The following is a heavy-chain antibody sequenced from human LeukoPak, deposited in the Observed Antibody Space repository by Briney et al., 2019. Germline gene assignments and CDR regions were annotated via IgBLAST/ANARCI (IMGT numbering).Heavy chain of an antibody. CDR2: FDPEDGET. CDR1: GYTLTELS. V-gene: IGHV1-24*01. CDR3: ATVKAAAWYGARSYYFDY. D-gene: IGHD6-13*01. Sequence: ASVEVSCKVSGYTLTELSMHWVRQAPGKGLEWMGGFDPEDGETIYAQKFQGRVTMTEDTSTDTAYMELSSLRSEDTAVYYCATVKAAAWYGARSYYFDYWGQGTLVTVSS. J-gene: IGHJ4*02.